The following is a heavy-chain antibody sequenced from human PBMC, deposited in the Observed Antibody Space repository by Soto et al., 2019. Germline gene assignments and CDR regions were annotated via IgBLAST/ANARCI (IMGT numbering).Heavy chain of an antibody. CDR1: GYTFTNYG. CDR2: ISGYNGTT. CDR3: ARDREYYYDSSGNYYYHYGMDV. J-gene: IGHJ6*02. D-gene: IGHD3-22*01. Sequence: QVQLVESGAEVKKPGASVKVSCKASGYTFTNYGISWVRQAPGQGLEWMGWISGYNGTTKYAQKFQGRVTMTTDTPTNTAYMDLRSLRSDDTAVYYCARDREYYYDSSGNYYYHYGMDVWGQGTTVTVS. V-gene: IGHV1-18*04.